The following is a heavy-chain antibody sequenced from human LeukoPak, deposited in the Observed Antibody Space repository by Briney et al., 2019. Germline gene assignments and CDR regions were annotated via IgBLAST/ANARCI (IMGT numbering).Heavy chain of an antibody. D-gene: IGHD5-12*01. CDR2: IKSDESST. J-gene: IGHJ4*02. Sequence: GGSLRLSCAASGFTFSTSWMHWVRQAPGEGLVWVSRIKSDESSTTYADSVKGRFTISRDNTKNTVYLQMNSLRVEDTAVCYCARDGEAASGYASGGFDSWGQGTLVTVSS. V-gene: IGHV3-74*01. CDR3: ARDGEAASGYASGGFDS. CDR1: GFTFSTSW.